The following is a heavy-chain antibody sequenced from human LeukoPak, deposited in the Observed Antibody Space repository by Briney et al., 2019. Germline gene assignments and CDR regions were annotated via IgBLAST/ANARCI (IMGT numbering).Heavy chain of an antibody. Sequence: AGGSLRLSCAASGFTFGSYWMHWVRQAPGKGLEWVGRIKSKTDGGTTDYAAPVKGRFTISRDDSKNTLYLQMNSLKTEDTAVYYCTTEEHFDWFGGGGNHWGQGTMVTVSS. CDR2: IKSKTDGGTT. CDR3: TTEEHFDWFGGGGNH. V-gene: IGHV3-15*01. CDR1: GFTFGSYW. D-gene: IGHD3-9*01. J-gene: IGHJ3*01.